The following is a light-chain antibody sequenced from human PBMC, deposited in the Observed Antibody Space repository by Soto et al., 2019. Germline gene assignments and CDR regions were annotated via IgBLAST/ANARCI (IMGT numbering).Light chain of an antibody. V-gene: IGKV3-15*01. CDR3: QQSSNWPPGQ. J-gene: IGKJ1*01. CDR2: GAS. CDR1: QSVRSN. Sequence: EIVMTQSPATLSVSPVEIATLSCSASQSVRSNLAWYQQTPGQAPRLLIYGASTRATGIPARFSGSGSGTEFTLTIRSLQSEDFAVYYCQQSSNWPPGQFGQGNKGDIK.